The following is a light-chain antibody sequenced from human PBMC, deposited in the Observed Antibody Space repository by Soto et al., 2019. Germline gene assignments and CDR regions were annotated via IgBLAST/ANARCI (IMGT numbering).Light chain of an antibody. Sequence: QSALTQPASVSGSPGQSITISCTGTSSDVGGYNYVSWYQQYPGKAPKLMIYEVSNRPSGVSNRFSGSKSGNTASLTISGLQAEGEADYYCSSYRSSSTPFVFGTGTKVTVL. V-gene: IGLV2-14*01. CDR3: SSYRSSSTPFV. CDR1: SSDVGGYNY. J-gene: IGLJ1*01. CDR2: EVS.